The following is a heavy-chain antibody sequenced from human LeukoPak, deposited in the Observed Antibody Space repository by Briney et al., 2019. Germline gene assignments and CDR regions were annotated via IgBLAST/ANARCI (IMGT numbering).Heavy chain of an antibody. V-gene: IGHV3-23*01. CDR1: GFNFYIYA. CDR2: VSDSDTNT. CDR3: AKDVTLYFDY. Sequence: GGSLRLSCAASGFNFYIYAMTWVRQAPGKGLEWVSSVSDSDTNTYYADSVKGRFTISRDNSKNTLYLQMNRLRAEDTAVYYCAKDVTLYFDYWGQRTLVTVSS. J-gene: IGHJ4*02.